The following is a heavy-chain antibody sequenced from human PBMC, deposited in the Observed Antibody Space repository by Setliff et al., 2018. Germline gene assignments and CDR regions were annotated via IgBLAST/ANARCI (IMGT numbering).Heavy chain of an antibody. CDR1: GGSISSHY. J-gene: IGHJ4*02. D-gene: IGHD1-1*01. CDR3: ARVRNTQNGFFDY. CDR2: IYYSGST. V-gene: IGHV4-59*11. Sequence: SETLSLTCTVSGGSISSHYWSWIRQPPGKGLEWIGSIYYSGSTNYNPSLKSRVTISVDTSKNQFSLKLSSVTAADTAIYHCARVRNTQNGFFDYWSQGTLVTSPQ.